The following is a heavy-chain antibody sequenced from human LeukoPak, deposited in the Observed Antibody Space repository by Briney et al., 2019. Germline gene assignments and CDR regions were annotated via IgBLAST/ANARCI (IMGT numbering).Heavy chain of an antibody. Sequence: SVKVSCKASGGTFSSYAISWVRQAPGQGLEWMGGIIPIFGTANYAQKFQGRVTITADKSTSTAYMELSSLRSEDTAVYYCARWYYYGSGSSTNWFDPWGQGTLATVSS. J-gene: IGHJ5*02. CDR1: GGTFSSYA. D-gene: IGHD3-10*01. CDR3: ARWYYYGSGSSTNWFDP. CDR2: IIPIFGTA. V-gene: IGHV1-69*06.